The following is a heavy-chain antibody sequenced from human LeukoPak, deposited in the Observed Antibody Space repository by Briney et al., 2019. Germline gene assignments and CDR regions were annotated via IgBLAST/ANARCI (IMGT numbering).Heavy chain of an antibody. CDR1: GYTFTSYG. V-gene: IGHV1-18*01. CDR3: ARDQGYYFDY. Sequence: ASVKLSCTASGYTFTSYGVSWVRQAPGQGLEWMGWISTYNGNTNYAQKFQGRVSMTTDTSTSTAYMELRSLRSDDTAVYYCARDQGYYFDYWGQGTLVTVSS. CDR2: ISTYNGNT. J-gene: IGHJ4*02.